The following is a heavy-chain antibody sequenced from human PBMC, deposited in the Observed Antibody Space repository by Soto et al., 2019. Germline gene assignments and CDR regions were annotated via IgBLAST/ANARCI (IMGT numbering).Heavy chain of an antibody. CDR1: GFTFSSYA. CDR2: VSFDGSHK. V-gene: IGHV3-30*18. Sequence: QVQLVQYGGGVVQPGGSLRLSCAASGFTFSSYAIHWVRQAPGKGLEWVADVSFDGSHKTYAVPVRGRFTISRDNSKKTVYLQMHSLRAEDTALYYCANLGDAVSGYFDFWGQGTQVAVSS. J-gene: IGHJ5*01. CDR3: ANLGDAVSGYFDF. D-gene: IGHD3-3*01.